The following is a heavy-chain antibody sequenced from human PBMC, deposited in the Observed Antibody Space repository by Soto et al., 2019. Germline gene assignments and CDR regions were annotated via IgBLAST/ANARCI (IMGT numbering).Heavy chain of an antibody. Sequence: GGSLRLSCAASGFTFNKYGMHWVRQAPGRGLEWVAVIWYDGSNKYYADSVKGRFTISRDNSKNTLYLQMNSLRAEDTAVYYCARGKAISSAHYYFDCWGQGTLVTV. D-gene: IGHD6-19*01. CDR2: IWYDGSNK. CDR3: ARGKAISSAHYYFDC. V-gene: IGHV3-33*01. CDR1: GFTFNKYG. J-gene: IGHJ4*02.